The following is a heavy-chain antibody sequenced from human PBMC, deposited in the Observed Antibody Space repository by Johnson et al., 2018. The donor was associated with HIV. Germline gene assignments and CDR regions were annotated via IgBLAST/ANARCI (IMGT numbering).Heavy chain of an antibody. D-gene: IGHD6-19*01. V-gene: IGHV3-23*04. J-gene: IGHJ3*02. CDR2: ISGSGGST. Sequence: MLLVESGGGLVQPGGSLRLSCAASGFTFSSYAMSWVRQAPGKGLEWVSAISGSGGSTYYADSVKGRFTISRDNSKNTLYLQMNSLRAEDTAVDYCAKVGRGWYYPHDAFDIWCQWTMVTVSS. CDR3: AKVGRGWYYPHDAFDI. CDR1: GFTFSSYA.